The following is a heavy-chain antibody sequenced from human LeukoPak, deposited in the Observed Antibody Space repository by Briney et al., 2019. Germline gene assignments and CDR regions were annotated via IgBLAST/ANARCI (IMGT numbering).Heavy chain of an antibody. Sequence: GGSLRLSCAASGFTFSSYWMSWVRQAPGKGLEWVANIKQDGSEEYYVDSVKGRFTISRDNANNSLYLQMDSLRADDTAVYYCARDSSTYYDILTGYYEYNWFDPWGQGTLVTVSS. CDR1: GFTFSSYW. CDR2: IKQDGSEE. J-gene: IGHJ5*02. D-gene: IGHD3-9*01. V-gene: IGHV3-7*01. CDR3: ARDSSTYYDILTGYYEYNWFDP.